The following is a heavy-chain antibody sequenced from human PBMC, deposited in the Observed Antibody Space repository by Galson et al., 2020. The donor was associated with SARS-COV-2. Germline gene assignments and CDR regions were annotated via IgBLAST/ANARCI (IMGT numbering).Heavy chain of an antibody. J-gene: IGHJ3*02. CDR1: GFIFSDYW. Sequence: GESLKISCKASGFIFSDYWIGWVRQMPGKGLEWLGIIYPDESYLRYNPSFEGQVVISADKSISTAYLHWSSLKASDTGIYYCARPYREDIGGAFDIWGQGTMVTVSS. CDR2: IYPDESYL. V-gene: IGHV5-51*01. D-gene: IGHD3-16*01. CDR3: ARPYREDIGGAFDI.